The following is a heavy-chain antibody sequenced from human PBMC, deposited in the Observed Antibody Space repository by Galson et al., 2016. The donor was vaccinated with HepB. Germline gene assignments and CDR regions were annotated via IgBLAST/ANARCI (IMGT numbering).Heavy chain of an antibody. V-gene: IGHV4-59*01. CDR3: ARDPSNDPRVSY. CDR2: VQYRTV. D-gene: IGHD3-10*01. CDR1: GGSLSDSY. Sequence: TLSLTCTVSGGSLSDSYWAWIRQSPGKGLEWIGYVQYRTVNYNPSLTSRLTLSIDMSKNQFYLRVSSVTAADTAVYFCARDPSNDPRVSYWGQGTLVTVSS. J-gene: IGHJ4*02.